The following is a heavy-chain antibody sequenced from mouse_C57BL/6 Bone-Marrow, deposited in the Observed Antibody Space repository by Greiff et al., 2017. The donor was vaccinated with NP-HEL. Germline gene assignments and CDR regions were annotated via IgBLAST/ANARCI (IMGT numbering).Heavy chain of an antibody. V-gene: IGHV1-64*01. CDR2: IHPNSGST. CDR3: ARSSNYDYAMDY. Sequence: QVQLQQPGAELVKPGASVKLSCKASGYTFTSYWMHWVKQRPGQGLEWIGMIHPNSGSTNYNEKFKSKATLTVDKSSSTAYMQLSSLTSEDSAVYYCARSSNYDYAMDYWGQGTSVTVSS. CDR1: GYTFTSYW. D-gene: IGHD2-5*01. J-gene: IGHJ4*01.